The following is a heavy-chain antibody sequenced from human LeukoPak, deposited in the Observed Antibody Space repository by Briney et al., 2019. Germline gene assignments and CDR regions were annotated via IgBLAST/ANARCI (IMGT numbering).Heavy chain of an antibody. V-gene: IGHV1-2*04. CDR1: GGTLSSYA. CDR3: ARDRPRVRFGEYYYYYGMDV. Sequence: ASVKVSCKASGGTLSSYAISWVRQAPGQGLEWMGWINPNSGGTNYAQKFQGWVTMTRDTSISTAYMELSRLRSDDTAVYYCARDRPRVRFGEYYYYYGMDVWGQGTTVTVSS. CDR2: INPNSGGT. D-gene: IGHD3-10*01. J-gene: IGHJ6*02.